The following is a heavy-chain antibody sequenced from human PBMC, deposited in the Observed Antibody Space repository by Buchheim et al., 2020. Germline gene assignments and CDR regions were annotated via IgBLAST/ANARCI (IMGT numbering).Heavy chain of an antibody. V-gene: IGHV4-39*01. CDR3: ARHAVGYGGNSVYYYYGMDV. CDR1: GGSISSSSYY. J-gene: IGHJ6*02. CDR2: IYYSGST. Sequence: QVQLQESGPGLVKPSETLSLTCTVSGGSISSSSYYWGWIRQPPGKGLEWIGSIYYSGSTYYNPSLKSRVTISVDTSKNQFSLKLTSVTAADTAVYYCARHAVGYGGNSVYYYYGMDVWGQGTT. D-gene: IGHD4-23*01.